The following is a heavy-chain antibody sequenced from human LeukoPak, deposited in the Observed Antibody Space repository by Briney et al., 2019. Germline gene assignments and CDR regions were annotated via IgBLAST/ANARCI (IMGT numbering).Heavy chain of an antibody. J-gene: IGHJ4*02. CDR1: GYSFDNYG. Sequence: ASVRVSCKASGYSFDNYGFSWMRQAPGQGLEWMGWISTKNDKTNYAPKFQDRVTMTTDTSTSTAYMELRNLRSDDTAVYYCARSALKYYSSGSYFWGQGTLVTVSS. CDR3: ARSALKYYSSGSYF. CDR2: ISTKNDKT. D-gene: IGHD3-10*01. V-gene: IGHV1-18*04.